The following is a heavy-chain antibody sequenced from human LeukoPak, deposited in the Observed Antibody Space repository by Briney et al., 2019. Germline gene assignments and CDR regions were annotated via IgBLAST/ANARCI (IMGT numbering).Heavy chain of an antibody. CDR2: ISSSSSYI. CDR1: GFTFNSYS. Sequence: GGSLTLSCAEYGFTFNSYSMNWVRQAPGKELEWVSSISSSSSYIYYADSVKGRFTISRDNAKNSLYLQMNSLRAKDTAVYYCARDHGYSYGVVYWGQGTLVTVSS. J-gene: IGHJ4*02. V-gene: IGHV3-21*01. CDR3: ARDHGYSYGVVY. D-gene: IGHD5-18*01.